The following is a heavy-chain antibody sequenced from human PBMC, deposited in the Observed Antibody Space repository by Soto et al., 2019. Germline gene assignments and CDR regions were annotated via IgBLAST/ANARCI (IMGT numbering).Heavy chain of an antibody. D-gene: IGHD2-8*01. CDR2: ISGYNGDT. J-gene: IGHJ6*02. CDR1: GYTFTRYA. Sequence: ASVKVSCKSSGYTFTRYAIRCVRQAPGQGLEWMGWISGYNGDTNYAQKFQGRVSMTIDTSTTTAYMELRSLTSDDTAVYFCAKNGQPPYYYYGLDVWGQGTKVTVSS. CDR3: AKNGQPPYYYYGLDV. V-gene: IGHV1-18*01.